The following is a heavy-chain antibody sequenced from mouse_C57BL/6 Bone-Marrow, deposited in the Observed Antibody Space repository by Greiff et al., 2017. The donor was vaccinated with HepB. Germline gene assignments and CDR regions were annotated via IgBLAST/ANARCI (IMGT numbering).Heavy chain of an antibody. CDR1: GYTFTSYD. Sequence: VQVVESGPELVKPGASVKLSCKASGYTFTSYDINWVKQRPGQGLEWIGWIYPRDGSTKYNEKFKGKATLTVDTSSSTAYMELHSLTSEDSAVYFCATDGYYVWFAYWGQGTLVTVSA. D-gene: IGHD2-3*01. J-gene: IGHJ3*01. CDR2: IYPRDGST. CDR3: ATDGYYVWFAY. V-gene: IGHV1-85*01.